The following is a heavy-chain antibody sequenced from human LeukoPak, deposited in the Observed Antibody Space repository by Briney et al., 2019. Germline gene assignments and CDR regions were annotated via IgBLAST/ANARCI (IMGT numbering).Heavy chain of an antibody. CDR2: MNSNSGNT. CDR1: GYTFTSYD. CDR3: ARVRRVYYYYGMDV. Sequence: ASVKVSRKASGYTFTSYDINWVRQATGQGLEWMGWMNSNSGNTGYAQKFQGRVTMTRNTSISTAYMELSSLRSEDTAVYYCARVRRVYYYYGMDVWGQGTTVTVSS. J-gene: IGHJ6*02. V-gene: IGHV1-8*01.